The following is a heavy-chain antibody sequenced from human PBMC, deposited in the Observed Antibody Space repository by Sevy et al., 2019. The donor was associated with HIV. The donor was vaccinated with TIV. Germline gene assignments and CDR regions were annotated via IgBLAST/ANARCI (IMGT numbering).Heavy chain of an antibody. J-gene: IGHJ4*02. Sequence: GGSLRLSCAASGFTVSSNYMSWVRQAPGKGLEWVSVIYSGGSTYYADSVKGRFTIPRDNYKNTLYLQMNSLRAEDTAVYYCARVLMGSGGFDYWGQGTLVTVSS. D-gene: IGHD2-15*01. CDR2: IYSGGST. CDR1: GFTVSSNY. V-gene: IGHV3-53*01. CDR3: ARVLMGSGGFDY.